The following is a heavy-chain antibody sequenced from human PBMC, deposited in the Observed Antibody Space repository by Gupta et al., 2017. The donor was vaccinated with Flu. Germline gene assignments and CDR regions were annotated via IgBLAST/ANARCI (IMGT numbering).Heavy chain of an antibody. CDR2: ISYDGSNK. J-gene: IGHJ4*02. V-gene: IGHV3-30*18. CDR3: AKVNYWSGFFFDY. Sequence: QVQLVESGGGVVQPGRSLRLSCAASGFTSSSYGMHWVRQAPGKGLEWVAVISYDGSNKYYADSVKGRFTISRDNSKNTLYLQMNSLRAEDTAVYYCAKVNYWSGFFFDYWGQGTLVTVSS. D-gene: IGHD3-3*01. CDR1: GFTSSSYG.